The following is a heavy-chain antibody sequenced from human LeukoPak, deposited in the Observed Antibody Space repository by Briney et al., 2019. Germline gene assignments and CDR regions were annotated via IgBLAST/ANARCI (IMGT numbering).Heavy chain of an antibody. J-gene: IGHJ1*01. CDR1: GFTFSKAW. CDR2: IKSETEGWTT. V-gene: IGHV3-15*01. D-gene: IGHD3-16*01. CDR3: TTGGGVYDYVSLH. Sequence: GGSLRLSCAASGFTFSKAWMNWVRQAPGKGLEWVGRIKSETEGWTTDYAAPVKGRFTISRDDSKNTVHLQMNSLKSEDTAVYYCTTGGGVYDYVSLHWGQGTLVTVSS.